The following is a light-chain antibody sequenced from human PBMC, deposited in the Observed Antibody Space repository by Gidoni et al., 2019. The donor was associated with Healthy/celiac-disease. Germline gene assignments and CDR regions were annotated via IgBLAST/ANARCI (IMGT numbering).Light chain of an antibody. Sequence: DIQMSQYPSSLSASVVDRVTITCRASQSISSYLHWYQQKPGKAPKLLIYAASSLQSGVPPRFSGSGSGTDFTLTISSLEPEDFATYYCQQSYSTPHTFGQGTKVEIK. J-gene: IGKJ1*01. CDR2: AAS. CDR1: QSISSY. CDR3: QQSYSTPHT. V-gene: IGKV1-39*01.